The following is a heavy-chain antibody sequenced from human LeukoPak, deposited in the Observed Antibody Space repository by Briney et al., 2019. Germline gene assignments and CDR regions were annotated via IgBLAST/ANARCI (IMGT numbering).Heavy chain of an antibody. V-gene: IGHV4-38-2*02. D-gene: IGHD3-16*02. J-gene: IGHJ4*02. CDR3: ARLSPDYFDY. CDR1: GYSISSGYY. CDR2: IYHSGST. Sequence: PSETLSHTCTVSGYSISSGYYWGWIRQPPGKGLEWIGSIYHSGSTYYNPSLKSRVTISVDTSKNQFSLKLSSVTAADTAVYYCARLSPDYFDYWGQGTLVTVSS.